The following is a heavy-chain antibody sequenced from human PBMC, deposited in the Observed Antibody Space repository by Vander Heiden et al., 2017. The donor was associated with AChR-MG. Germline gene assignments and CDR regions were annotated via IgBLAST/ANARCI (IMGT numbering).Heavy chain of an antibody. D-gene: IGHD5-18*01. CDR3: AKVNGFRYGNAYYYLDV. CDR2: ISESGNYT. Sequence: VQLVESGGALVQPGGSLILASAASDVNFSPTSMNWVRQALGKELEWVSSISESGNYTHYADSVEGRFTVSRDKPKNTVYLQMNSLRAEDTAVYYCAKVNGFRYGNAYYYLDVWGQGTTVTVSS. CDR1: DVNFSPTS. V-gene: IGHV3-23*04. J-gene: IGHJ6*02.